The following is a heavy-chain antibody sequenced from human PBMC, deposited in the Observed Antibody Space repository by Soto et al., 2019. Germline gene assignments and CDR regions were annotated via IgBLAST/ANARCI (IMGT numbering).Heavy chain of an antibody. V-gene: IGHV3-9*01. CDR1: GFTFDDYA. D-gene: IGHD3-22*01. CDR2: ISWNVGSI. Sequence: PGGSLRLSCAASGFTFDDYAMHWVRQAPGKGLEWVSGISWNVGSIAYADSVKGRFTISRDNAKNTLYLQMNTLGAGDTAVYYCARGDGDNYDGHGYLARHWGQGP. CDR3: ARGDGDNYDGHGYLARH. J-gene: IGHJ4*02.